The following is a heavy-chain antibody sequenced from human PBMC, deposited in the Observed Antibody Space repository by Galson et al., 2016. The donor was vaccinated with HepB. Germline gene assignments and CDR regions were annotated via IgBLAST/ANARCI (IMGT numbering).Heavy chain of an antibody. CDR2: FDPVDGET. J-gene: IGHJ6*02. CDR1: GHTFIELS. D-gene: IGHD4-23*01. Sequence: SVKVSCKVSGHTFIELSMHWVRQAPGKGLEWMGGFDPVDGETIYAQKFQGRVTMTEDTATDTAYMELSTLRSEDTAVYYCLTGDYGGNSEYDYGMDVWGQGTTVTVSS. CDR3: LTGDYGGNSEYDYGMDV. V-gene: IGHV1-24*01.